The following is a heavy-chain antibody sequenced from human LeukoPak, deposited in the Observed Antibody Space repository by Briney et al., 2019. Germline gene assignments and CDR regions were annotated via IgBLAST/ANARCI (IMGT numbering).Heavy chain of an antibody. V-gene: IGHV5-51*01. CDR2: IYPGDSDT. D-gene: IGHD2-15*01. J-gene: IGHJ3*02. Sequence: PGESLKISCKGSGYSFTSYWIGWVRQMPGKGLEWMGIIYPGDSDTRYSPSFQGQVTISADKSISTAYLQWSSLKASDTAMYYCARTSLLLSSSPRAKPGAFDIWGQGTMVTVSS. CDR3: ARTSLLLSSSPRAKPGAFDI. CDR1: GYSFTSYW.